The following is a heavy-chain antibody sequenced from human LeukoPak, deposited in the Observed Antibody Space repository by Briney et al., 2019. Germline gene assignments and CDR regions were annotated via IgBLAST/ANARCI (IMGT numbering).Heavy chain of an antibody. V-gene: IGHV4-39*07. J-gene: IGHJ3*02. D-gene: IGHD3-10*01. Sequence: PSETLSLTCTVSGGSISSSSYYWGWIRQPPGKGLEWIGSIYYSGSTYYNPSLKSRVTISVDTSKNQFSLKLSPVTAADTAVYYCARGQFSGAFDIWGQGTMVTVSS. CDR2: IYYSGST. CDR3: ARGQFSGAFDI. CDR1: GGSISSSSYY.